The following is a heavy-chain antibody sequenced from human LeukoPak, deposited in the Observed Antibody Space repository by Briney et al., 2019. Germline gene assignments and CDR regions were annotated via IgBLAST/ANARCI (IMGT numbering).Heavy chain of an antibody. CDR3: ARLSGSGYYPSDY. CDR1: GDSISSYY. CDR2: INYSGST. Sequence: PSGTLSLTCTVSGDSISSYYWNWIRQPPGKGLGWIGSINYSGSTNYNPPLKSRVTISVDTSKNQFSLKLSSVTAADTAVYYCARLSGSGYYPSDYWGQGTLVTVSS. D-gene: IGHD3-3*01. J-gene: IGHJ4*02. V-gene: IGHV4-59*01.